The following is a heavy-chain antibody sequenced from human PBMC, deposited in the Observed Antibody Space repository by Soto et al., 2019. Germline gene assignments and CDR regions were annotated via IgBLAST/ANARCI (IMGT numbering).Heavy chain of an antibody. CDR1: GFTFTSYG. CDR2: ISYDGGLQ. CDR3: VSDRGYGHASVPYS. J-gene: IGHJ4*02. Sequence: AHLVESGGGVVQPGRSLRLSCAASGFTFTSYGMHWVRQAPGTRREWVAVISYDGGLQHYADSVKGRFTISRDNSKNMVLLQMNSLRAEDTAVYYCVSDRGYGHASVPYSWGQGTLVSVSS. V-gene: IGHV3-30*03. D-gene: IGHD5-18*01.